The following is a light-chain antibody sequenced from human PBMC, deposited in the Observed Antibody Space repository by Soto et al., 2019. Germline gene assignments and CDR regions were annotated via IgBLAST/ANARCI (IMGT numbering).Light chain of an antibody. CDR2: GAS. CDR1: QSVSSN. J-gene: IGKJ1*01. Sequence: EIVMTQSPATLSVSPGDRATLSCRASQSVSSNLAWYQQKPGQAPRLLIYGASTRATGIPARFSGSGSGTEFTLTISSLPSEDFAVYYCQQYNTWWTFGQGTKVEIK. CDR3: QQYNTWWT. V-gene: IGKV3-15*01.